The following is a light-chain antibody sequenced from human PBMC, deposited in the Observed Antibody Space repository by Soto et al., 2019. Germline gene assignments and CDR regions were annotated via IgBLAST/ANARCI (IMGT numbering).Light chain of an antibody. V-gene: IGLV2-14*03. CDR1: SSDIGAYNW. CDR2: DVS. Sequence: LTQPASASGSPGQSIAISCTGTSSDIGAYNWVSWYQQHPGKAPKLMIYDVSYRPSGVSNRFSGSISGNTASLTISGLQAEDEAVYYCSSYTRSDTYVFGSGTKVTVL. CDR3: SSYTRSDTYV. J-gene: IGLJ1*01.